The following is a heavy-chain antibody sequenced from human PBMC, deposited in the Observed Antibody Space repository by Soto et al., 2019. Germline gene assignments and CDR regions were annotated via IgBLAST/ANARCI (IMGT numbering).Heavy chain of an antibody. CDR3: ATARSAQYFAF. V-gene: IGHV1-69*06. D-gene: IGHD3-9*01. CDR1: GGTFSSHG. CDR2: IIPTFGTP. Sequence: QVQLVQSGTVVQRRGSSVKVSCQASGGTFSSHGMAWVRQAPGQGLEWMGGIIPTFGTPTYAPKFQGRVTITADKSTNTAYTELTSLRSEDTGVYYCATARSAQYFAFWGQGTLITVSS. J-gene: IGHJ4*02.